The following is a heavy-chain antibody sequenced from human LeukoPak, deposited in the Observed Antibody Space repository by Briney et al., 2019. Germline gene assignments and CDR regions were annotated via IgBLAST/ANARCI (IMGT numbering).Heavy chain of an antibody. D-gene: IGHD3-10*01. Sequence: GGSLRLSCVASGSTFSSHAMSWVRQPPGKGPEWVSGINWNGDSTNYADSVKGRFTISRDSAKNSLFLQMSSLRAEDTALYYCAKNVGSGSYFYLDHWGQGTLVTVSS. CDR3: AKNVGSGSYFYLDH. V-gene: IGHV3-20*04. CDR2: INWNGDST. CDR1: GSTFSSHA. J-gene: IGHJ4*02.